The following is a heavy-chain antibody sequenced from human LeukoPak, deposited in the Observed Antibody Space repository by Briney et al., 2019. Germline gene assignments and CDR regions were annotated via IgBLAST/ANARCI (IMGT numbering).Heavy chain of an antibody. J-gene: IGHJ5*02. Sequence: GGSLRLSCAASGFTFSSYSMNWVRQAPGKGLEWVSSISSSSSYIYYADSVKGRFTISRDNSKNTLYLQMNSLRAEDTAVYYCAGGKYYDFWSGYYTSNWFDPWGQGTLVTVSS. V-gene: IGHV3-21*01. D-gene: IGHD3-3*01. CDR3: AGGKYYDFWSGYYTSNWFDP. CDR1: GFTFSSYS. CDR2: ISSSSSYI.